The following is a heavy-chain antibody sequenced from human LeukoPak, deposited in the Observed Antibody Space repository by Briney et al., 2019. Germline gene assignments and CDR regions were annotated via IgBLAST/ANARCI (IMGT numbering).Heavy chain of an antibody. CDR1: GGSISSSSYY. CDR3: ARGSGVMSPVLRY. Sequence: SETLSLTCTVSGGSISSSSYYWGWIRQPPGKGLEWIGSIYYSGSTYYNPSLKSRVTISVDTSKNQFSLKLSSVTAADTAVYYCARGSGVMSPVLRYWGQGTLVTVSS. V-gene: IGHV4-39*01. J-gene: IGHJ4*02. D-gene: IGHD3-16*01. CDR2: IYYSGST.